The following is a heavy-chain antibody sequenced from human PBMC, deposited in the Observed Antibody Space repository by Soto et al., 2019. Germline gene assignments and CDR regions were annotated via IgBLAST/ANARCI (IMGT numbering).Heavy chain of an antibody. Sequence: QVQLVQSGAEVKKPGASVKVSCKASGYTFTSYGISWVRQAPGQGLEWMGWISAYNGNTNYAQKLQGRVTMTTDTSTSTAYMELRSLRSDDTAVYYCARYLIPSLMHTAIFDRESAFDIWGQGTMVTVSS. V-gene: IGHV1-18*01. D-gene: IGHD2-21*02. CDR2: ISAYNGNT. CDR1: GYTFTSYG. J-gene: IGHJ3*02. CDR3: ARYLIPSLMHTAIFDRESAFDI.